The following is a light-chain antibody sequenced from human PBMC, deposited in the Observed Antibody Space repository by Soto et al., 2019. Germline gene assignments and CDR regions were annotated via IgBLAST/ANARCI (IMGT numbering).Light chain of an antibody. J-gene: IGLJ1*01. CDR3: AAWDDSLNVYV. V-gene: IGLV1-36*01. CDR2: YDD. Sequence: QSVLTQPPSVSEAPRQRVTISCSGSSSNIGNNAVNWYQQLPGKAPKLLIYYDDLLPSGVSDRFSGSKSGTSASLAISGLQPEDEADYYCAAWDDSLNVYVFGTGTKLTVL. CDR1: SSNIGNNA.